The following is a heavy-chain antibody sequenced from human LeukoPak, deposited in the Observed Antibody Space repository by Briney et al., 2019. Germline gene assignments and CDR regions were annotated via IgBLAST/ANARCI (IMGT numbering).Heavy chain of an antibody. CDR3: ARSLRRLTGTTYTNAFDI. CDR1: GGSFSGYY. J-gene: IGHJ3*02. Sequence: PETLSLTCAVYGGSFSGYYWSWIRQPPGKGLEWIGEINHSGSTNYNPSLKSRVTISVDTSKNQFSLKLSSVTAADTAVYYCARSLRRLTGTTYTNAFDIWGQGTMVTVSS. V-gene: IGHV4-34*01. D-gene: IGHD1-7*01. CDR2: INHSGST.